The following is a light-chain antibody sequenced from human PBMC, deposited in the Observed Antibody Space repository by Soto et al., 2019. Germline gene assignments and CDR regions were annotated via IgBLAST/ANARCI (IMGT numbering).Light chain of an antibody. CDR3: CSYAGSSTWV. CDR1: SSNFGSYNL. Sequence: QSVLTQPASVSGSPGQSITISCTGTSSNFGSYNLVPWYQQHPGKAPELIIYEVNKRPSGVSNRFSGSKSGNTASLTISGLQAEDEADYYCCSYAGSSTWVFGGGTKLTVL. CDR2: EVN. J-gene: IGLJ3*02. V-gene: IGLV2-23*02.